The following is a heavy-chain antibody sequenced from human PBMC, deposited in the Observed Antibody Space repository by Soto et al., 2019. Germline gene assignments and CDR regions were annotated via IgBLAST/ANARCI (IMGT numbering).Heavy chain of an antibody. CDR2: MYYSGST. D-gene: IGHD2-2*01. J-gene: IGHJ6*02. CDR1: DGSISSTSYY. V-gene: IGHV4-39*01. CDR3: ARIVVIPAAPDYYNYYGVDV. Sequence: TSETLSLTCTVSDGSISSTSYYWGWIRQPPGKGLEWIGSMYYSGSTYYKPSLQSRVTMSVDTSKNQLSLKISSVTAADTSVYYCARIVVIPAAPDYYNYYGVDVWGQGTTVTVSS.